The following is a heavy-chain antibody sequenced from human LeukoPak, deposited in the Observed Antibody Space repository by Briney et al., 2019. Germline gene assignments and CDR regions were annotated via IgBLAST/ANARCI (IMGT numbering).Heavy chain of an antibody. D-gene: IGHD5-12*01. CDR1: GGSISSSSYY. J-gene: IGHJ4*02. V-gene: IGHV4-39*01. Sequence: PSETLSLTCTVSGGSISSSSYYWGWIRQPPGKGLEWIGSIYYSGSTYYNPSLKSPVTISVDTSKNQFSLKLSSVTAADTAVYYCARLGYSGYDYYFDYWGQGTLVTVSS. CDR3: ARLGYSGYDYYFDY. CDR2: IYYSGST.